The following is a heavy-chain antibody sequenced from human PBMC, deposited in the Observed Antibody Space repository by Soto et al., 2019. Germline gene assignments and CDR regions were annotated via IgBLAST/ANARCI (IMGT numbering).Heavy chain of an antibody. Sequence: QVQLQESGPGLVKPSQTLTLTCSVSGDSIRSGTHHWSWIRQNPGKGLEWIGSIYYLGSTYYNPSLHSLVTLSVDTSRNTFSLKVHSVTGADTAVYYGAREGVSGYYYFDYWGQGALVTVSS. CDR2: IYYLGST. V-gene: IGHV4-31*01. CDR3: AREGVSGYYYFDY. D-gene: IGHD3-22*01. CDR1: GDSIRSGTHH. J-gene: IGHJ4*02.